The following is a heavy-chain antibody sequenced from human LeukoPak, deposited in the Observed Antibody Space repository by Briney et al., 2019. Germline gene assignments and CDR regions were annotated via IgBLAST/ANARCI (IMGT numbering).Heavy chain of an antibody. CDR3: ARERIAAANWFDP. Sequence: GGSLRLSCAASGFTFSSYAMHWVRQAPGKGLEWVAVISYDGSNKYYADSVKGRFTISRGNSKNTLYLQMNSLRAEDTAVYYCARERIAAANWFDPWGQGTLVTVSS. CDR1: GFTFSSYA. D-gene: IGHD6-13*01. J-gene: IGHJ5*02. CDR2: ISYDGSNK. V-gene: IGHV3-30*01.